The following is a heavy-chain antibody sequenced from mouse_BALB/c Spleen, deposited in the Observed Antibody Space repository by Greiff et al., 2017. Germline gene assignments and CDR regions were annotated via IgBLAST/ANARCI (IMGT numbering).Heavy chain of an antibody. CDR1: GFTFSNYW. CDR3: TPSTMITTFAY. V-gene: IGHV6-6*02. J-gene: IGHJ3*01. CDR2: IRLKSNNYAT. Sequence: EVQLVESGGGLVQPGGSMKLSCVASGFTFSNYWMNWVRQSPEKGLEWVAEIRLKSNNYATHYAESVKGRFTISRDDSKSSVYLQMNNLRAEDTGIYYCTPSTMITTFAYWGQGTLVTVSA. D-gene: IGHD2-4*01.